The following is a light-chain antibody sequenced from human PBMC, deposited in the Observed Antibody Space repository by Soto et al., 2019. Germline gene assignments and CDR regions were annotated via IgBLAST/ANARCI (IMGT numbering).Light chain of an antibody. CDR1: QTLLHSNGKSY. CDR2: EVS. CDR3: LRSLQCPPT. J-gene: IGKJ4*01. Sequence: DIVMTQTPLSLSVTPGQSASISCKSSQTLLHSNGKSYLYWYLQKAGQAPQLLIYEVSNRFSGVPDRFRGSGSGTDFTLKISRVEAEDVGVYYCLRSLQCPPTFGGGTKVEIK. V-gene: IGKV2D-29*01.